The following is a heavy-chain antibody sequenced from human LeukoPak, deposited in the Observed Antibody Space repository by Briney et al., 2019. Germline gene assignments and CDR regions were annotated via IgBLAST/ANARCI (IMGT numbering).Heavy chain of an antibody. V-gene: IGHV3-23*01. CDR1: GFTFSSYA. CDR3: AKDPEFHSSYYFDY. Sequence: GGSLRLSCAASGFTFSSYAMSWVRQAPGKGLEWVSGVSGSGGSTYYADSVKGRFTISRDNSKNTLYLQMNSLRAEDTAVYYCAKDPEFHSSYYFDYWGQGALVTVSS. CDR2: VSGSGGST. J-gene: IGHJ4*02. D-gene: IGHD3-10*01.